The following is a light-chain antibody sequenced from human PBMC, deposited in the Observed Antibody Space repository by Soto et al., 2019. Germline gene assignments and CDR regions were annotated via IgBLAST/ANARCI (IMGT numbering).Light chain of an antibody. CDR2: KAS. J-gene: IGKJ1*01. CDR3: QHYNSYSEA. V-gene: IGKV1-5*03. CDR1: QTISSW. Sequence: IQMTQSPSTLSGSVGSRVTICCRASQTISSWLAWYQQKPGKAPKLLIYKASTLKSGVPSRFSGSGSGTEFTLTISSLQPDDFVTYYCQHYNSYSEAFGQGTRWIS.